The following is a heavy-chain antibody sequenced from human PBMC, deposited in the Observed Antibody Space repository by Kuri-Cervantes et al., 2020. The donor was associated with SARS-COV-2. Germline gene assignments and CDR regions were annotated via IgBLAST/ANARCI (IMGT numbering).Heavy chain of an antibody. CDR2: IYYSGST. J-gene: IGHJ4*02. Sequence: GSLRLSCTVSGGSISSSSYYWGWIRQPPGKGLEWIGSIYYSGSTYYNPSLKSRVTISVDTSKNQFSLKLSSVTAADTAVYYCASQVDTAMAFDYWGQGTLVTISS. CDR1: GGSISSSSYY. V-gene: IGHV4-39*01. CDR3: ASQVDTAMAFDY. D-gene: IGHD5-18*01.